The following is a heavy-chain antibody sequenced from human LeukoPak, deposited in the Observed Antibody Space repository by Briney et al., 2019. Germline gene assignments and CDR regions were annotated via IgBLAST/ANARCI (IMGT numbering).Heavy chain of an antibody. CDR2: INHSGST. V-gene: IGHV4-34*01. CDR1: GGSFSGYY. D-gene: IGHD6-13*01. J-gene: IGHJ4*02. CDR3: ARVGYSSSWYLVFDC. Sequence: SETLSLTCAVYGGSFSGYYWSWIRQPPGKGLEWIGEINHSGSTNYNPSLKSRVTISVDTSKNQFSLKLSSVTAADTAVYYCARVGYSSSWYLVFDCWGQGTLVTVSS.